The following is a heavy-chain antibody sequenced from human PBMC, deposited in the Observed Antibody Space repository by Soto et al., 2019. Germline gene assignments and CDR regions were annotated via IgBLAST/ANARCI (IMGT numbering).Heavy chain of an antibody. CDR3: ARHAWSTTSAHFDY. CDR1: GGSISSYY. CDR2: IYYSGST. Sequence: PSETLSLTCTVSGGSISSYYWSWIRQPPGKGLEWIGYIYYSGSTNYNPSLKSRVTISVDTSKNQFSLKLSSVTAADTAVYYCARHAWSTTSAHFDYWGQGTLVTVSS. V-gene: IGHV4-59*01. J-gene: IGHJ4*02. D-gene: IGHD2-2*01.